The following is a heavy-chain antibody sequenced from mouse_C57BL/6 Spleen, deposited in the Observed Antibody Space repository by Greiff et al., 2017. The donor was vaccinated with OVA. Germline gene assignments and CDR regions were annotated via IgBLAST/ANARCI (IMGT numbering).Heavy chain of an antibody. D-gene: IGHD2-4*01. CDR2: IYPGDGDT. CDR3: ARGGYDYGYFDY. V-gene: IGHV1-82*01. J-gene: IGHJ2*01. CDR1: GYAFSSSW. Sequence: VQLKESGPELVKPGASVKISCKASGYAFSSSWMNWVKQRPGKGLEWIGRIYPGDGDTNYNGKFKGKATLTADKSSSTAYMQLSSLTSEDSAVYFCARGGYDYGYFDYWGQGTTLTVSS.